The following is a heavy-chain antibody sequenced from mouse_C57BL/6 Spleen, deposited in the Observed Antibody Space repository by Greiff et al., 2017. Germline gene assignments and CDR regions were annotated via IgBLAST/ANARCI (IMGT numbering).Heavy chain of an antibody. Sequence: VQLQQPGTELVKPGASVKLSCKASGYTFPSSWLHWVKQRPGQGLEWIGNINPSNGGTTYNEKFKSKATLTVDKSSSTAYMQLSSLTSEDSAVYYCAREGLRGAMDYWGQGTSVTVSS. D-gene: IGHD3-3*01. CDR2: INPSNGGT. J-gene: IGHJ4*01. CDR3: AREGLRGAMDY. CDR1: GYTFPSSW. V-gene: IGHV1-53*01.